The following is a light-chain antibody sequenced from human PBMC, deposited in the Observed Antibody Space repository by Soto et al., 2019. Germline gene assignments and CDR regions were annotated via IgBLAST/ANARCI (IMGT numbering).Light chain of an antibody. J-gene: IGKJ4*01. CDR3: QLRSDWVT. CDR2: DAS. V-gene: IGKV3-11*01. Sequence: EIVLPQSPATLSLSPGEGTTLSCMAGRSVSSSVAWYQQKPGQAPRLLIYDASNRVTGIPVRFSGSGSATAFTSAISSLEAEETAVYSCQLRSDWVTFGGVTKVE. CDR1: RSVSSS.